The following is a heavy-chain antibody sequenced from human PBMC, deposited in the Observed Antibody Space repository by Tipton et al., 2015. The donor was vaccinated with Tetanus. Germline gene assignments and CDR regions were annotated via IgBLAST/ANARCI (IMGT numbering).Heavy chain of an antibody. CDR2: ITGSGVGT. V-gene: IGHV3-23*01. Sequence: SGFPFTTHGMTWVRLAPGKGLEWVAVITGSGVGTYYSDSVKGRFTVSRDNSRNTLYLQLNSLRVEDTAVYYCATARNKVSITRLQYWGPGTLVTVSS. CDR1: GFPFTTHG. D-gene: IGHD3-10*01. J-gene: IGHJ4*02. CDR3: ATARNKVSITRLQY.